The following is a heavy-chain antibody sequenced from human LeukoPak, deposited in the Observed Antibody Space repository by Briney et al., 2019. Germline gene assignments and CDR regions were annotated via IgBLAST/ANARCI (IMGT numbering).Heavy chain of an antibody. CDR1: GGSFSGYY. D-gene: IGHD2-15*01. Sequence: SETLSLTCAVYGGSFSGYYWSWIRQPPGKGLEWIGEINHSGSTNYNPSLKSRVTISVDTSKNQSSLKLSSVTAADTAVYYCARAKGYCSGGSCYSLYGAFDIWGQGTMVTVSS. CDR2: INHSGST. V-gene: IGHV4-34*01. CDR3: ARAKGYCSGGSCYSLYGAFDI. J-gene: IGHJ3*02.